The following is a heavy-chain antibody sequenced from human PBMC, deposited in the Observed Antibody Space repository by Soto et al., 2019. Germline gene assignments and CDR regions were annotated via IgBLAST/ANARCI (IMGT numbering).Heavy chain of an antibody. J-gene: IGHJ4*02. CDR3: ARAGGYCSGGSCYSFYS. CDR2: AFYSGST. Sequence: PSETLSLTCTVSGGSFSSYYWSWIRQPPGNGLEWIGYAFYSGSTLYNPSLKSRVSISVDTSKRQFSLNLKSLTAAGTAVYYCARAGGYCSGGSCYSFYSWGQGTLVTVSS. D-gene: IGHD2-15*01. V-gene: IGHV4-59*01. CDR1: GGSFSSYY.